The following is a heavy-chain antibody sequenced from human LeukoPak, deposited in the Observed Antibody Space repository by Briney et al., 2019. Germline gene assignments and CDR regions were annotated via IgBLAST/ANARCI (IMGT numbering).Heavy chain of an antibody. J-gene: IGHJ3*02. CDR2: MNPNSGNT. CDR3: ARGLTYYDFWSGHDAFDI. V-gene: IGHV1-8*03. Sequence: GASVKVSCQASGYTFTSYDINWVRQATGQGLEWMGQMNPNSGNTGYAQKFQGRVTITRNTSISTAYMELSSLRSEDTAVYYCARGLTYYDFWSGHDAFDIWGQGTMVTVSS. CDR1: GYTFTSYD. D-gene: IGHD3-3*01.